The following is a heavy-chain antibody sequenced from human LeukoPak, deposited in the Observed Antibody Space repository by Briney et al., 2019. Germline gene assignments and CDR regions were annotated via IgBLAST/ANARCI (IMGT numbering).Heavy chain of an antibody. J-gene: IGHJ4*02. V-gene: IGHV1-2*02. Sequence: ASVKVSCKASGYTFTSYGISWVRQAPGQGFEWMGWINPNSGGTNYAQKFQGRVTMTRDTSMSTAYMELSRLRSDDTAVYYCARYCSSTSCYGFDYWGQGTLVTVSS. D-gene: IGHD2-2*01. CDR2: INPNSGGT. CDR1: GYTFTSYG. CDR3: ARYCSSTSCYGFDY.